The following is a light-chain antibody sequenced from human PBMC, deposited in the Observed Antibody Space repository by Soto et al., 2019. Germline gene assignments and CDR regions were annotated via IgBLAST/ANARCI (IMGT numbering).Light chain of an antibody. CDR3: SSYTRTSTLYV. Sequence: QSALTQPASVSGSPGQSITSSCTGTSSDIGGYNYVSWYQQLPGKVPKLIIYDVSNRPSGVSDRFSGSKSGNAASLTISGLQAEDEADYYCSSYTRTSTLYVFGTGTKLPVL. V-gene: IGLV2-14*03. J-gene: IGLJ1*01. CDR2: DVS. CDR1: SSDIGGYNY.